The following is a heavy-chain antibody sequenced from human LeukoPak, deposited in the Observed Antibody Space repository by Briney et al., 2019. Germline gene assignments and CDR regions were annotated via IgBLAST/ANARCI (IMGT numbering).Heavy chain of an antibody. CDR2: INLDGSQK. CDR1: GFTFSNYW. V-gene: IGHV3-7*01. J-gene: IGHJ4*02. Sequence: GGSLRLSCAASGFTFSNYWMAWVRQAPGKGREWVANINLDGSQKYYVDSVKGRFTISRDNAENSLYLQMNSLRAEDTALYYCARKRPSYFDYWGQGTLVTVSS. CDR3: ARKRPSYFDY.